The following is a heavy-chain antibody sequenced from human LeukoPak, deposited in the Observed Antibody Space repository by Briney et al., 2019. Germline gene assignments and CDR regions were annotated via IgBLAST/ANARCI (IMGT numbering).Heavy chain of an antibody. D-gene: IGHD2-15*01. V-gene: IGHV7-4-1*02. CDR3: AREGCSGGSCSGDY. CDR2: INTNTGNP. Sequence: ASVKVSCKASGYTFTSYAMNWVRQAPGQELEWMGWINTNTGNPTYAQGFTGRFVFSLDTSVSTAYLQISSLKAEDTAVYYCAREGCSGGSCSGDYWGQGTLVTVSS. CDR1: GYTFTSYA. J-gene: IGHJ4*02.